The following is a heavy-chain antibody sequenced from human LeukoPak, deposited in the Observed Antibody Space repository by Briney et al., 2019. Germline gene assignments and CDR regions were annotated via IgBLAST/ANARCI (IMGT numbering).Heavy chain of an antibody. V-gene: IGHV4-34*01. CDR2: INHSGST. Sequence: PGGSLRLSCAASGFSFSSNGMNWVRQPPGKGLEWIGEINHSGSTNYNPSLKSRVTISVDTSKNQFSLKLSSVTAADTAVYYCARARPYGSGSYYRLKPNNVDYWGQGTLVTVSS. CDR3: ARARPYGSGSYYRLKPNNVDY. CDR1: GFSFSSNG. D-gene: IGHD3-10*01. J-gene: IGHJ4*02.